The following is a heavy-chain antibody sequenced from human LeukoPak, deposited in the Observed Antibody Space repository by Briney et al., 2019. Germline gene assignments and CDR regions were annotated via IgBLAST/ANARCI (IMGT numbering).Heavy chain of an antibody. V-gene: IGHV3-48*04. CDR3: ARDPDFWSGYYPYFDY. CDR2: ISSSSSTI. J-gene: IGHJ4*02. D-gene: IGHD3-3*01. CDR1: GFTFSSYS. Sequence: GGSLRLSCAASGFTFSSYSMNWVRQAPGKGLEWISYISSSSSTIYYADSVKGRFTISRDNAKNSLCLQMNSLRAEDTAVYYCARDPDFWSGYYPYFDYWGQGTLVTVSS.